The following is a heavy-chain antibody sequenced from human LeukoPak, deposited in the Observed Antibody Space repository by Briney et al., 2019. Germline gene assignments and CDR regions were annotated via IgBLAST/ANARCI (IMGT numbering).Heavy chain of an antibody. Sequence: PGGSLRLSCAASGFTFDDYAMHWVRQAPGKGLEWVSGISWNSGSIGYADSVKGRFTTSRDNAKNSLYLQMNSLRAEDTALYYCAKDIVGCSSTSCPYIIGAFDIRGQGTMVTVSS. D-gene: IGHD2-2*01. CDR3: AKDIVGCSSTSCPYIIGAFDI. V-gene: IGHV3-9*01. J-gene: IGHJ3*02. CDR1: GFTFDDYA. CDR2: ISWNSGSI.